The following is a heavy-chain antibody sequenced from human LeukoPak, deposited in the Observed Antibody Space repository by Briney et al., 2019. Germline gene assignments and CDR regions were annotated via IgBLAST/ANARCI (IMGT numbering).Heavy chain of an antibody. D-gene: IGHD5-12*01. V-gene: IGHV3-7*01. Sequence: GGSLRLSCAASGFTFSGYWMSWVRQAPGKGLEWVANIKQDGSEKYYVDSVKGRFTISRDNAKNSLYLQMNSLRAEDTAVYYCATFDIGGIDYWGQGTLVTVSS. CDR3: ATFDIGGIDY. CDR1: GFTFSGYW. CDR2: IKQDGSEK. J-gene: IGHJ4*02.